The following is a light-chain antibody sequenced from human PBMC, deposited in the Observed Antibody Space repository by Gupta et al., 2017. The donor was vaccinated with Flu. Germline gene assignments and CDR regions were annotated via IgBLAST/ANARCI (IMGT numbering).Light chain of an antibody. Sequence: QSVLTQPPSVSGSPGQRVTISCTGSSSNIGAGYDVHWYQQLPGTAPKLLIYGNSNRPSGVPDLFSGSKSGTSASLAITGLQAEDEADYYCQSHDSILSGSRVFGTGTKVTVL. J-gene: IGLJ1*01. CDR2: GNS. CDR3: QSHDSILSGSRV. V-gene: IGLV1-40*01. CDR1: SSNIGAGYD.